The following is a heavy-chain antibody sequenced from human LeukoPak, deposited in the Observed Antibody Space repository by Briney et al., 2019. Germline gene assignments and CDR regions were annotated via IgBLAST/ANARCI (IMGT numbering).Heavy chain of an antibody. CDR1: GGSISSYY. CDR2: IYYSGST. CDR3: ARVGAHYDILTGYQMGMDV. J-gene: IGHJ6*02. D-gene: IGHD3-9*01. Sequence: SETLSLTCTVSGGSISSYYWSWIRQPPGKGLEWIGYIYYSGSTNYNPSLKSRVTISVDTSKNQFSLKLSSVTAADTAVYYCARVGAHYDILTGYQMGMDVWGQGTTVTVSS. V-gene: IGHV4-59*01.